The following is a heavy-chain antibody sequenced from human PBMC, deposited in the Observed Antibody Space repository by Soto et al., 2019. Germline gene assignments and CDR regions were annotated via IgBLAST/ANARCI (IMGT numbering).Heavy chain of an antibody. Sequence: GGSLRLSCAASGFTFSSYSMNWVRQAPGKGLEWVSSISSSFSINYADSVKGRFSISRDNAQNSLHLQMNNLRAEDTAVYYCARNESSNIYGMDVWGQGTTVTAP. J-gene: IGHJ6*02. V-gene: IGHV3-21*01. CDR2: ISSSFSI. D-gene: IGHD6-6*01. CDR3: ARNESSNIYGMDV. CDR1: GFTFSSYS.